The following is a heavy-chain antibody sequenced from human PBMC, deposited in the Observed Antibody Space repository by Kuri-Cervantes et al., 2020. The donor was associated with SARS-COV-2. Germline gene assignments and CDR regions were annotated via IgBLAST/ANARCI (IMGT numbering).Heavy chain of an antibody. J-gene: IGHJ4*02. CDR2: IIPLFRSA. CDR3: ATSPGAPYYFDY. V-gene: IGHV1-69*05. D-gene: IGHD3-16*01. CDR1: GYTFTSYD. Sequence: SVKVSCKASGYTFTSYDINWVRQAPGQGLEWMGGIIPLFRSANYAQKFQGRVTITTDKSTSTAYMELNSLRSEDTALYYCATSPGAPYYFDYWGQGTLVTVSS.